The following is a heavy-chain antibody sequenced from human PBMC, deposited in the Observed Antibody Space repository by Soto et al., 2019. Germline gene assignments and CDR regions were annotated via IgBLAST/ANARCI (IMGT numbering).Heavy chain of an antibody. D-gene: IGHD3-10*01. V-gene: IGHV4-61*01. CDR2: IYYSGST. J-gene: IGHJ6*02. CDR3: ARLRITLVRGVFRFYYGLDV. Sequence: SETLSLTCTVSGGSISSGSSYWGWIRQPPGKGLEWIGYIYYSGSTNYNPSLGSRVTISVDTSKTQFSLKLNSVTAADTAVYFCARLRITLVRGVFRFYYGLDVWGQGTTVTVS. CDR1: GGSISSGSSY.